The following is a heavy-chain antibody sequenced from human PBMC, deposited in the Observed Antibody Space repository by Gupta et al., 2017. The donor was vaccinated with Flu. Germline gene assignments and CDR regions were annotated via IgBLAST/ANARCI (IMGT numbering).Heavy chain of an antibody. CDR1: GYTFTGHH. V-gene: IGHV1-2*02. Sequence: QVQLVQSGAEVKKPGASVTVSCKASGYTFTGHHVHWVRQAPGKGLEGMGWFNRNNGDGGYDQKFQGRVTMARDTSSRTGYMDLSSLTSDDTAVDYWARGAPSPAGYKVFDHWGQGTLVTVSS. D-gene: IGHD2-2*02. CDR3: ARGAPSPAGYKVFDH. J-gene: IGHJ5*02. CDR2: FNRNNGDG.